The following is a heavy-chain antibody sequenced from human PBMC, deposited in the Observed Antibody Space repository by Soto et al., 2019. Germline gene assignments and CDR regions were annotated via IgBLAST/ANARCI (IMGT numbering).Heavy chain of an antibody. D-gene: IGHD1-20*01. J-gene: IGHJ4*02. CDR3: ARGITLPTRLDY. V-gene: IGHV1-3*01. CDR2: INAGNGNT. CDR1: GYTFTSYA. Sequence: ASVKVSCKASGYTFTSYAMHWVRQAPGQRLEWMGWINAGNGNTKYSQKFQGRVTITRDTSASTAYMELSSLRSEDTAVYYCARGITLPTRLDYWGQGTLVTVSS.